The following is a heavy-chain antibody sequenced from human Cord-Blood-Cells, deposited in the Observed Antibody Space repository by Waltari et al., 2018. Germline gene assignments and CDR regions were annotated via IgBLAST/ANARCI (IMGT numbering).Heavy chain of an antibody. CDR3: ARHLRDSSGYYYDYYYYYYMDV. Sequence: QVQLQQWGAGLLKPSETLSLTCAVYGGSFSGYYWSWIRQPPGKGLEWIGEINHSGSTNYNPSLKSRVNRSVDTSKNQCSLKLSSVTAADTAVYYCARHLRDSSGYYYDYYYYYYMDVWGKGTTVTVSS. D-gene: IGHD3-22*01. J-gene: IGHJ6*03. CDR2: INHSGST. CDR1: GGSFSGYY. V-gene: IGHV4-34*01.